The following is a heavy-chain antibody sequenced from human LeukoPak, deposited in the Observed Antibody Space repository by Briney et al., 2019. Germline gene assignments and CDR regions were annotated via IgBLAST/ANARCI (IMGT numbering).Heavy chain of an antibody. CDR2: IRSKANSYAT. J-gene: IGHJ4*02. Sequence: GGSLKLSCAASGFTFSGSVMHWVRQASGKGLEWVGLIRSKANSYATAYAASVKGRFTIYRDNSKNTAYLQMKSLETADTAVFYCSTLVGGTTSGLHYWGQGTLVTVSS. D-gene: IGHD1-26*01. CDR1: GFTFSGSV. CDR3: STLVGGTTSGLHY. V-gene: IGHV3-73*01.